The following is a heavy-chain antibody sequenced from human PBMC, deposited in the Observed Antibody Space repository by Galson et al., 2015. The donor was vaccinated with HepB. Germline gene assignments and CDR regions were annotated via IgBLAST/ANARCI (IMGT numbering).Heavy chain of an antibody. D-gene: IGHD6-19*01. J-gene: IGHJ5*02. V-gene: IGHV3-15*01. CDR2: IKSKTDGGTT. Sequence: SLRLSCAASGFTFSNAWMSWVRQAPGKGLEWVGRIKSKTDGGTTDYAAPVKGRFTISRDDSKNTLYLQMNSLKTEDTAVYYCTTDKEYSSGWYGGEDWFDPWGQGTLVTVSS. CDR1: GFTFSNAW. CDR3: TTDKEYSSGWYGGEDWFDP.